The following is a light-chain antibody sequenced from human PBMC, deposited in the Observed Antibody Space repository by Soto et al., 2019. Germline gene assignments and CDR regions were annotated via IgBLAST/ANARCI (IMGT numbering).Light chain of an antibody. CDR1: QSVSSN. V-gene: IGKV3-15*01. CDR2: DAS. Sequence: EIVMTQSPATLSVSPGERVTLSCRASQSVSSNLAWYQQKPGQTPRLLIYDASTWATGIPARFSGSGSGTEFTLTISSLQSEDFAVYYCQQYNNWPQTFGQGTKVEIK. J-gene: IGKJ1*01. CDR3: QQYNNWPQT.